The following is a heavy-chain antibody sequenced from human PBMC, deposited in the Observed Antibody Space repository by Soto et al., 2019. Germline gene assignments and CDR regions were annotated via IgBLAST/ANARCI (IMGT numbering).Heavy chain of an antibody. CDR1: GGTFSSYA. Sequence: ASVKVSCKASGGTFSSYAISWVRQAPGQGLEWMGGIIPIFGTANYAQKFRGRVTITADESTSTAYMELSSLRSEDTAVYYCARMDSGYPFDYWGQGTLVTVSS. J-gene: IGHJ4*02. CDR3: ARMDSGYPFDY. D-gene: IGHD5-12*01. CDR2: IIPIFGTA. V-gene: IGHV1-69*13.